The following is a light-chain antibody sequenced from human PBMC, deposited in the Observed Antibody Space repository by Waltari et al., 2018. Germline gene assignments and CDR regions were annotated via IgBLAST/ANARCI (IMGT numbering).Light chain of an antibody. V-gene: IGKV3-20*01. CDR1: QTPNF. Sequence: EIVLTPSPGTLSLSPGESAPLSCRASQTPNFLAWYQQKPAQAPRLLIYDTSTRAIGIADRFSGSGSGTDFTLTISRLEPEDFAVYYCQQYGPSPLYTFGRGTKVEI. CDR2: DTS. J-gene: IGKJ2*01. CDR3: QQYGPSPLYT.